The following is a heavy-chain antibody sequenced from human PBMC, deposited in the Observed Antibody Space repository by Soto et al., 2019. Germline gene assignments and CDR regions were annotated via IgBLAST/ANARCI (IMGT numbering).Heavy chain of an antibody. CDR2: VYSRGPT. Sequence: QVQLEESGPGLVKPSETLSLTCTVSGGSINTNYWSWIRQPPGKAWEYIGYVYSRGPTNYNPSLKGRVTISVVTSKNPFSMEATSVTAADTAISACENLTFIIGRCYVVVENWFGHWGQGMQVSVSS. D-gene: IGHD2-2*01. CDR1: GGSINTNY. J-gene: IGHJ5*02. CDR3: ENLTFIIGRCYVVVENWFGH. V-gene: IGHV4-59*12.